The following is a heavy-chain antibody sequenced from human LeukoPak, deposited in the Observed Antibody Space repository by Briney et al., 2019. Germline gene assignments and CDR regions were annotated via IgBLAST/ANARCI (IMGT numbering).Heavy chain of an antibody. CDR2: ISSSGSTI. Sequence: GGSLRLSCAASGFTFSDYYMSWIRQAPGKGLEWVSYISSSGSTIYYADSVKGRFTISRDNAKNSLYLQMNSLRAEDTAVYYCASNLDTASPYGMDVWGQGTTVTVSS. D-gene: IGHD5-18*01. CDR3: ASNLDTASPYGMDV. CDR1: GFTFSDYY. J-gene: IGHJ6*02. V-gene: IGHV3-11*04.